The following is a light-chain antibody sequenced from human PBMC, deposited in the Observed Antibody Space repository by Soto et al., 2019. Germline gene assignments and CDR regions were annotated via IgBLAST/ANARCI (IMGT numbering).Light chain of an antibody. J-gene: IGKJ2*01. CDR3: QQSYSIPYT. V-gene: IGKV1-39*01. CDR1: QNIINY. Sequence: DIQMTQSPSSLSASVGDRVTITCRASQNIINYLNWYQQKPGKAPKLLIYGASSLQSGVPSGFSGSGSGTDFTLTISSLQPEDFATYYCQQSYSIPYTFGQGTKLEIK. CDR2: GAS.